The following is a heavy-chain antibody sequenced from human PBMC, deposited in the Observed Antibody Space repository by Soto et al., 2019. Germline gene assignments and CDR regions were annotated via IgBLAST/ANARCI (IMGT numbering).Heavy chain of an antibody. J-gene: IGHJ6*02. CDR2: ISSTSGTI. Sequence: PGGSLRLSCAASGFTFSIYSMNWVRQAPGKGLEWVSYISSTSGTIYYADSVKGRFTISRDNAKNSLYLQMNSLRDEDTAVYYCARDCSTFGVVIMGHSDYYGIDVWGQGTTVTCSS. CDR3: ARDCSTFGVVIMGHSDYYGIDV. V-gene: IGHV3-48*02. D-gene: IGHD3-3*01. CDR1: GFTFSIYS.